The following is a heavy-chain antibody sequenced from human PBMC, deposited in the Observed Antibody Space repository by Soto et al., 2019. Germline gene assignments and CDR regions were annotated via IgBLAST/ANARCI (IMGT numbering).Heavy chain of an antibody. Sequence: ASVKVSCKASGYTFTSYGISCARQAPGQGLQWMGIINPSGGSTNYAQTFQGRVTMTRDTSTSTVYMELSSLRSDDTAVYYCARDEARLLRYFDWPPPFDYWGQGTLVTVSS. V-gene: IGHV1-46*01. CDR3: ARDEARLLRYFDWPPPFDY. J-gene: IGHJ4*02. CDR1: GYTFTSYG. CDR2: INPSGGST. D-gene: IGHD3-9*01.